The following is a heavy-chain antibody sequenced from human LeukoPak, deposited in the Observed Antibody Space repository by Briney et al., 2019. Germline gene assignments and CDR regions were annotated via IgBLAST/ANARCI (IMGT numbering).Heavy chain of an antibody. CDR3: ATAKYDYGDPVGWFDP. CDR2: ISGSGGST. CDR1: GFTFSSYA. D-gene: IGHD4-17*01. J-gene: IGHJ5*02. Sequence: GGSLRLSCAASGFTFSSYAMSWVRQAPGKGLEWVSAISGSGGSTYYADSVKGRFTISRDNSKNTLYLQMNSLRAEDTAVYYCATAKYDYGDPVGWFDPWGPGTLVTVSS. V-gene: IGHV3-23*01.